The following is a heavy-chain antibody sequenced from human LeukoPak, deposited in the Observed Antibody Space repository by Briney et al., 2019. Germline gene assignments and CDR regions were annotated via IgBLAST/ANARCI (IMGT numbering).Heavy chain of an antibody. J-gene: IGHJ4*02. D-gene: IGHD1-26*01. CDR1: GFTFSSYS. CDR2: TSRRDGTS. Sequence: GGSLRPSCAASGFTFSSYSMNWVRQAPGKGLEGISYTSRRDGTSYYADSVMGRFTISRDNVKKSLYIQMNSLRAEDTAVYYCARVAPGADEYHIEYWGQGTLVTASS. V-gene: IGHV3-48*01. CDR3: ARVAPGADEYHIEY.